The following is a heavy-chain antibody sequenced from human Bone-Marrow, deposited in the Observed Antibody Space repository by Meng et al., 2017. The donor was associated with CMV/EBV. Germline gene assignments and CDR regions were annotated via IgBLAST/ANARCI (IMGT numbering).Heavy chain of an antibody. D-gene: IGHD2-21*01. CDR3: ARADSGSVYNWFDP. CDR2: INPNSGGT. CDR1: GYTFTGYY. J-gene: IGHJ5*02. V-gene: IGHV1-2*02. Sequence: ASVKVSCKASGYTFTGYYMHWVRQAPGQGLGWMGWINPNSGGTNYAQKFQGRVTMTRDTSISTAYMELSRLRSDDTAVYYCARADSGSVYNWFDPWGQGTLVTVAS.